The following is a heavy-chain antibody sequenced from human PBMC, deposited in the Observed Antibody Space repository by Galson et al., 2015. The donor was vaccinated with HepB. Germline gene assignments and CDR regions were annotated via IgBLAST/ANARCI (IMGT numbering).Heavy chain of an antibody. D-gene: IGHD3-22*01. CDR1: GFTFSDYY. V-gene: IGHV3-11*06. CDR2: ISSSSSYT. J-gene: IGHJ4*02. Sequence: SLRLSCAASGFTFSDYYMSWIRQAPGKGLEWVSYISSSSSYTNYADSVKGRFTISRDNAKNSLYLQMNSLRAEDTAVYYCATTDTSSGYLYWGQGTLVTVSS. CDR3: ATTDTSSGYLY.